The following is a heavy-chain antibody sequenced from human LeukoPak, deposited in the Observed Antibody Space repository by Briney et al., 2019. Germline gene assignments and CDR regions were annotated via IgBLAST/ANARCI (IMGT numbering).Heavy chain of an antibody. J-gene: IGHJ4*02. V-gene: IGHV5-51*01. D-gene: IGHD6-13*01. CDR3: ARYVYKRVSSWYTDY. CDR2: LYPGDSDT. CDR1: GYSFTSYW. Sequence: GESLKISCKGSGYSFTSYWIGWVRQMPGKGLEWMGILYPGDSDTRYSPSFQGQVTISADKSISTAYLQWSSLKASDTAMYYCARYVYKRVSSWYTDYWGQGTLVTVSS.